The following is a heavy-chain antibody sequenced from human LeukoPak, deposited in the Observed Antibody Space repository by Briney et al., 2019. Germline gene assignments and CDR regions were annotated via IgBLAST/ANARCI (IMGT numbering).Heavy chain of an antibody. CDR1: GGSISSYF. D-gene: IGHD1-26*01. V-gene: IGHV4-4*07. CDR2: IYTSGST. J-gene: IGHJ4*02. Sequence: KASETLSLTCTVSGGSISSYFWSWIRQPAGKGLEWIGRIYTSGSTNYNPSLKSRVTMSVDTSKNQFSLKLSSVTAADTAVYYCASSGSYADHFDYWGQGTLVTVSS. CDR3: ASSGSYADHFDY.